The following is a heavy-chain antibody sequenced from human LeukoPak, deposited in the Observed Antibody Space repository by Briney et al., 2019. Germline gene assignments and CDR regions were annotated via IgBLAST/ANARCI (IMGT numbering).Heavy chain of an antibody. CDR1: GGSFSGYY. CDR2: INHSGST. D-gene: IGHD3-22*01. V-gene: IGHV4-34*01. J-gene: IGHJ6*02. CDR3: ARHYYYDSSGYYNGMDV. Sequence: SETLSLTCAVYGGSFSGYYWSWIRQPPGKGLEWIGEINHSGSTNYNPSPKSRVTISVDTSKNQFSLKLSSVTAADTAVYYCARHYYYDSSGYYNGMDVWGQGTTVTVSS.